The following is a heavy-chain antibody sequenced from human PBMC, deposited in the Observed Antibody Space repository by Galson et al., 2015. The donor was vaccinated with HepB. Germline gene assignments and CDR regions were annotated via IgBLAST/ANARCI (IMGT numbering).Heavy chain of an antibody. Sequence: SLRLSCAASGFTFSSYAMHWVRQAPGKGLEWVAVISYDGSNKYYADSVKGRFTISRDNSKNTLYLQMNSLRAEDTAVYYCARVVVVVAATKAFDIWGQGTMFTSSS. J-gene: IGHJ3*02. CDR3: ARVVVVVAATKAFDI. V-gene: IGHV3-30*04. CDR1: GFTFSSYA. D-gene: IGHD2-15*01. CDR2: ISYDGSNK.